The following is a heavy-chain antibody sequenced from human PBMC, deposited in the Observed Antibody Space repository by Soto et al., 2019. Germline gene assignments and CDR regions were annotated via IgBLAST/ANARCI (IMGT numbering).Heavy chain of an antibody. CDR2: ISAYNGNT. J-gene: IGHJ4*02. D-gene: IGHD4-17*01. CDR1: GYTFTSYG. CDR3: ARLDLDYGDYFYNY. V-gene: IGHV1-18*01. Sequence: ASVKVSCKASGYTFTSYGISWVRQAPGQGLEWMGWISAYNGNTNYAQKLQGRVTMTTDTSTSTAYMELRSLRSDDTAVYYCARLDLDYGDYFYNYWGQGTLVTVSS.